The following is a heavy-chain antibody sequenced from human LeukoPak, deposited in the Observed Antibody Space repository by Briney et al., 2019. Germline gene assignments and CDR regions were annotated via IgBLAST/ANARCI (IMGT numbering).Heavy chain of an antibody. J-gene: IGHJ4*02. D-gene: IGHD6-6*01. CDR1: GFTFSTYS. CDR2: ISSNNRYI. CDR3: ARDPPYSGSHASATYIDY. V-gene: IGHV3-21*01. Sequence: GGSLRLSCAASGFTFSTYSMNWVRQAPGKGLEWVSSISSNNRYIYYADSVKGRFTISRDNAKNSLCLQMNSLRAEDTAVYYCARDPPYSGSHASATYIDYWGQGTLVTVSS.